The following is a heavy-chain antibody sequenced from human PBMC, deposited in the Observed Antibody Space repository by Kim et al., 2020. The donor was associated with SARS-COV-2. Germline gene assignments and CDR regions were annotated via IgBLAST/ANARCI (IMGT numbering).Heavy chain of an antibody. CDR1: GYTFTGYY. J-gene: IGHJ5*02. CDR3: ARVVRELHARSGGWFDP. D-gene: IGHD1-26*01. V-gene: IGHV1-2*02. CDR2: INPNSGGT. Sequence: ASVKVSCKASGYTFTGYYMHWVRQAPGQGLEWMGWINPNSGGTNYAQKFQGRVTMTRDTSISTAYMELSRLRSDDTAVYYCARVVRELHARSGGWFDPWGQGTLVTVSS.